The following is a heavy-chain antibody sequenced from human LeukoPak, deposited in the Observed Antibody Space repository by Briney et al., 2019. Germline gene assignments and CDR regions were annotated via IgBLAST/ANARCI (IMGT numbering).Heavy chain of an antibody. D-gene: IGHD1-1*01. CDR2: IYYSGST. Sequence: TASQTLSLTCTVSGGSISSGGYYWSWIRQHPGKGLEWIGYIYYSGSTYDNPSLKSRVTISVDTSKNQFSLKLSSVTAADTAVYYCARYIGGGFDSWGQGTLVTVSS. CDR1: GGSISSGGYY. V-gene: IGHV4-31*03. J-gene: IGHJ4*02. CDR3: ARYIGGGFDS.